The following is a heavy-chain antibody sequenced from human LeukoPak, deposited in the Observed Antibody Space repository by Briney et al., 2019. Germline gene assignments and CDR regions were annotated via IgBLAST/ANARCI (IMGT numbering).Heavy chain of an antibody. CDR3: ARDREGFDY. V-gene: IGHV1-46*01. Sequence: ASVKVSCKASGYTFTSNYIHWVRQAPGHGLEWMGMIYPRDGSTSYAQKFQGRVTVTRDTSTSTVHMELSGLRSEDTAVYYCARDREGFDYWGQGTLVTVSS. CDR1: GYTFTSNY. J-gene: IGHJ4*02. CDR2: IYPRDGST.